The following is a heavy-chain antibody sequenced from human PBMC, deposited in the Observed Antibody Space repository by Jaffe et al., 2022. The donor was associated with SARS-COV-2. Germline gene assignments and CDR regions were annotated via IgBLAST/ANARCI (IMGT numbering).Heavy chain of an antibody. J-gene: IGHJ5*02. CDR1: GFTFSSYG. CDR2: ISYDGSNK. CDR3: AKDADSSSSPWRNWFDP. D-gene: IGHD6-6*01. Sequence: QVQLVESGGGVVQPGRSLRLSCAASGFTFSSYGMHWVRQAPGKGLEWVAVISYDGSNKYYADSVKGRFTISRDNSKNTLYLQMNSLRAEDTAVYYCAKDADSSSSPWRNWFDPWGQGTLVTVSS. V-gene: IGHV3-30*18.